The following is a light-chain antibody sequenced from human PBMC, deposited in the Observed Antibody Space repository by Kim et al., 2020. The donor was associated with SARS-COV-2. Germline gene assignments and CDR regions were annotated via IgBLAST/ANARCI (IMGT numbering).Light chain of an antibody. CDR2: DAS. CDR3: QQRSNWPPWT. CDR1: QSVSSY. J-gene: IGKJ1*01. V-gene: IGKV3-11*01. Sequence: SPGERATLSCRASQSVSSYLAWYQQKPGQAPRLFIYDASNRATGIPARFSGSGSGTDFTLTISSLETEDFAVYYCQQRSNWPPWTFGRGTKVDIK.